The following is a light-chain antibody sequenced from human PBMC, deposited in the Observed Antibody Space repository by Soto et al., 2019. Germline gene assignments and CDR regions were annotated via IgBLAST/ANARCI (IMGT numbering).Light chain of an antibody. CDR2: WAS. CDR3: QQYFNTPLT. CDR1: QNVLNRANNKKY. J-gene: IGKJ4*01. V-gene: IGKV4-1*01. Sequence: DIVMTQSPDSLAVSLGERATINCKSSQNVLNRANNKKYIAWYQQKPGQPPKLLIYWASTRESGVPDRFSGSASGTDFTLTISSLQAEDVAVYFCQQYFNTPLTFGGGTKVEIK.